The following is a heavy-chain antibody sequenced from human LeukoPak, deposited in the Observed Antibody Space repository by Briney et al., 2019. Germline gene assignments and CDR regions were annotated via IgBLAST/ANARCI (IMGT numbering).Heavy chain of an antibody. CDR2: ISSSSTI. D-gene: IGHD1-1*01. CDR3: ARDAYNWNPLYGMDV. J-gene: IGHJ6*02. CDR1: GFTFSSYS. V-gene: IGHV3-48*01. Sequence: GGSLRLSCAASGFTFSSYSMNWVRQAPGKGLEWVSYISSSSTIYYADSVKGRFTISRDNAKNSLYLQMNSLRAEDTAVYYCARDAYNWNPLYGMDVWGQGTTVTVSS.